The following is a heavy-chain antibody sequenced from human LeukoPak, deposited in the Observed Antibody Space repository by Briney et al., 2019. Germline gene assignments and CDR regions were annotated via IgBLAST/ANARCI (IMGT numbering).Heavy chain of an antibody. Sequence: SETLSLTCTVSGGSISSYYWSWIRQPPGKGLEWIGYIYYSGSTNYNPSLKSRVTISVDTSKNQFSLKLSSVTAADTAVYYCAGPSGRYYYYYMDVWGKGTTVTVSS. CDR3: AGPSGRYYYYYMDV. V-gene: IGHV4-59*01. J-gene: IGHJ6*03. CDR2: IYYSGST. CDR1: GGSISSYY.